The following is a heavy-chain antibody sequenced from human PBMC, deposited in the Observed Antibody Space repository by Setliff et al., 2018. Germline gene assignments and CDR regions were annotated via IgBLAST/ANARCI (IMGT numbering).Heavy chain of an antibody. V-gene: IGHV1-8*02. CDR2: MNPNSGNT. Sequence: ASVKVSCKASGYTFTSYDINWVRQATGQGLEWMGWMNPNSGNTGYAQKFQGRVTMTRNTSISTAYMELSSLRSEGTAVYYCARVVYYYDSSGYQNWYFDLWGRGTLVTVSS. J-gene: IGHJ2*01. CDR3: ARVVYYYDSSGYQNWYFDL. CDR1: GYTFTSYD. D-gene: IGHD3-22*01.